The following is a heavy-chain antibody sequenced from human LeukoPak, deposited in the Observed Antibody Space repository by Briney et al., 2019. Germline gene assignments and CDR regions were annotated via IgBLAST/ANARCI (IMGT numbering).Heavy chain of an antibody. J-gene: IGHJ4*02. CDR3: ARGGGYAGVD. V-gene: IGHV3-74*01. CDR1: GFTFSSYA. CDR2: INSDGSST. D-gene: IGHD3-22*01. Sequence: GGSLRLSCAASGFTFSSYAMSWVREAPGKGLEGVSRINSDGSSTSYADSVKGRFTISRDNAKNTLYLQMNSLRAEDTAVYYCARGGGYAGVDWGQGTLVTVSS.